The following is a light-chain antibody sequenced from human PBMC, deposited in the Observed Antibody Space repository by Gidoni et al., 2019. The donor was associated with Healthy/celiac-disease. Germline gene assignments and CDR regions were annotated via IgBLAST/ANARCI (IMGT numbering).Light chain of an antibody. J-gene: IGKJ1*01. CDR3: MQARQPWT. Sequence: DIVMTQSLLSLPVTPGEPASISRWSSESLLHSNGNNSLDWYLQKPGPSPQLLFYVGSSRAPGVPSRCGGGSASADFTMISSRVEDEDVGVYCCMQARQPWTFGQGTKVEIK. V-gene: IGKV2-28*01. CDR2: VGS. CDR1: ESLLHSNGNNS.